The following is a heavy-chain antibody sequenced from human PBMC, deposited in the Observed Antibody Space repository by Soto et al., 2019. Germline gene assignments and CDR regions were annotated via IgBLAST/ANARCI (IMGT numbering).Heavy chain of an antibody. CDR1: GGTFSSYA. J-gene: IGHJ6*02. CDR3: ARAYRLKAGYYYYGMDV. V-gene: IGHV1-69*13. D-gene: IGHD4-4*01. Sequence: AASVKVSCKASGGTFSSYAISWVRQAPGQGLEWMGGIIPIFGTANYAQKFQGRVTITADESTSTAYMELSSLRSEDTAVYYCARAYRLKAGYYYYGMDVWGQGTTVTVSS. CDR2: IIPIFGTA.